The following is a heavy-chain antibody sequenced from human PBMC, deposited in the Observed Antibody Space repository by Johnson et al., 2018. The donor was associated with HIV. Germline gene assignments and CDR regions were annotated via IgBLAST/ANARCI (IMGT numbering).Heavy chain of an antibody. J-gene: IGHJ3*02. V-gene: IGHV3-53*01. D-gene: IGHD6-6*01. CDR2: IYSGGST. CDR1: GFTVSSNY. Sequence: MLLVESGGGLIQPGGSLRLSCAASGFTVSSNYMSWVRQAPGKGLEWVSVIYSGGSTYYADSVKGRFTISRDNSKNTLYIQTNSLRAEDTAVYYCARDWNEYSSSDGAFDIWGQGTMVTVSS. CDR3: ARDWNEYSSSDGAFDI.